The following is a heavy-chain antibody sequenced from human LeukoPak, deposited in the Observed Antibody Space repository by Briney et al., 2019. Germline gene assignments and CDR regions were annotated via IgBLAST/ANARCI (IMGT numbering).Heavy chain of an antibody. Sequence: GSLRLSCAASGFTFNTSGMHWVRQAPGQGLEWVAILWYDGSNEYYASSVEGRFTISRDNSKNTLYLQMNSLRAEDTAVYYCAKDHYSSGWFRKSGGFDYWGQGTLVTVSS. CDR2: LWYDGSNE. CDR3: AKDHYSSGWFRKSGGFDY. V-gene: IGHV3-33*06. CDR1: GFTFNTSG. D-gene: IGHD6-19*01. J-gene: IGHJ4*02.